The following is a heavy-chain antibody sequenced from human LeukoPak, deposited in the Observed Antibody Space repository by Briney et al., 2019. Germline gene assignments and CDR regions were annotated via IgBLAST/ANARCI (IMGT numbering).Heavy chain of an antibody. J-gene: IGHJ6*03. Sequence: GGSLRLSCAASGLSFRSYSMSWVRQAPGKGLEWISHISNFGDIIHYADSVEGRFTISRDNAKNSLYLQMDSLRAEDTAVYYCAKDATAVVGTVYMDVWGKGTTVTISS. CDR2: ISNFGDII. CDR1: GLSFRSYS. D-gene: IGHD6-13*01. V-gene: IGHV3-48*03. CDR3: AKDATAVVGTVYMDV.